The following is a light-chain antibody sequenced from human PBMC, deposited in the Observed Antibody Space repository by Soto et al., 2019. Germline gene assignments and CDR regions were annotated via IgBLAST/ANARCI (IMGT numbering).Light chain of an antibody. CDR3: QQSDGSPLT. Sequence: EIVLTQSPGTLSLSPGERATLSCRASQSLSINSLAWYQQKPGQSPRLLVYGASTRDTGIPDRFRGSGSGTDFALPISSREPEAFAMCYCQQSDGSPLTFCPGTKGDIK. V-gene: IGKV3-20*01. CDR2: GAS. CDR1: QSLSINS. J-gene: IGKJ3*01.